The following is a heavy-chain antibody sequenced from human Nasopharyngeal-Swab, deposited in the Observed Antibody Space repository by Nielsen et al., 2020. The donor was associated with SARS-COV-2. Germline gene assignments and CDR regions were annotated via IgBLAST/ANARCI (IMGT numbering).Heavy chain of an antibody. J-gene: IGHJ6*03. CDR2: IYHSGST. CDR3: ARRTRYSNYAYYYMDV. D-gene: IGHD4-11*01. CDR1: GYSISSGYY. Sequence: SETLSLTCAVSGYSISSGYYWGWIRQPPGKGLEWIGSIYHSGSTYYNPSLKSRVTISVDTSKNQFSPKLSSVTAADTAVYYCARRTRYSNYAYYYMDVWGKGTTVTVSS. V-gene: IGHV4-38-2*01.